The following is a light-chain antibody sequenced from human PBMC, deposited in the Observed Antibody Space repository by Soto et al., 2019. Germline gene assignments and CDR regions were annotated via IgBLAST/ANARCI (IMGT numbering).Light chain of an antibody. CDR2: DVS. CDR1: SSDVGGYNY. CDR3: SSYTSSSTLGV. J-gene: IGLJ1*01. V-gene: IGLV2-14*01. Sequence: QSALTQPASVSGSPGQSITISCTGTSSDVGGYNYVSWYQQHPGKAPKLMIYDVSNRPSGVSNRFSGSKSGNTASLTISGRQAEDEDDYYCSSYTSSSTLGVFGTGTKVTVL.